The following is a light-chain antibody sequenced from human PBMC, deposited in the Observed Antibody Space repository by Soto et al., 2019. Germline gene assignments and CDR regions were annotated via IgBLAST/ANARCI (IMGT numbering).Light chain of an antibody. CDR2: GAS. CDR1: QSVSSSY. V-gene: IGKV3-20*01. J-gene: IGKJ4*01. CDR3: QQYGSSPPLT. Sequence: IVLTQSPGTLSLSPGETATLSCRAIQSVSSSYLAWYQQKPGQAPRLLIYGASSRATGIPDRFSGSGSGTDFTLTISRLEPEDFAVYYCQQYGSSPPLTFGGGTKVDI.